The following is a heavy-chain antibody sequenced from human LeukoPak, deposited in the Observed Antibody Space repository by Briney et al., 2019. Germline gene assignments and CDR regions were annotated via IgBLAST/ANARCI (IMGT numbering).Heavy chain of an antibody. CDR3: ARGRGYSYGYADY. CDR1: GYTFTSYD. V-gene: IGHV1-8*01. J-gene: IGHJ4*02. Sequence: ASVKVSGKASGYTFTSYDINWVRQATGQGLEWMGWMNPNSGNTGYAEKFQGRVTMTRNISIRTAYMELSTLRSDDTAVYYCARGRGYSYGYADYWGQGTLVTVSS. CDR2: MNPNSGNT. D-gene: IGHD5-18*01.